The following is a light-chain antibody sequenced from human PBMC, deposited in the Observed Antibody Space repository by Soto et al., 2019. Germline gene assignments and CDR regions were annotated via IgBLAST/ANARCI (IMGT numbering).Light chain of an antibody. CDR3: CSYAGSYTFVV. CDR1: SSDVGGYHY. CDR2: DVS. J-gene: IGLJ2*01. V-gene: IGLV2-11*01. Sequence: QSALTQPRSVSGSPGQSVTISCTGTSSDVGGYHYVSWYQQHPGKAPKLMIYDVSKRPSGVPDRFSGSKSGSTASLTISGLQAEDEADYYCCSYAGSYTFVVFGGGTKLTVL.